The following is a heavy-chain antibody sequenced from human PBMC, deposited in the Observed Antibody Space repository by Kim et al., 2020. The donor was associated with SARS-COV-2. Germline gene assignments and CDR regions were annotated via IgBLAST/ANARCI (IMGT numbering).Heavy chain of an antibody. Sequence: SETLSLTCTVSGGSISSTTYYWGWIRQPPGKGLEWIGSIYYSGSTYYNPSLKSRVTISVDTSNNQFSLRLSSVTAADTAVYYCARSYTSFDPWGQGTLVTDSS. CDR2: IYYSGST. D-gene: IGHD2-2*02. J-gene: IGHJ5*02. CDR3: ARSYTSFDP. CDR1: GGSISSTTYY. V-gene: IGHV4-39*07.